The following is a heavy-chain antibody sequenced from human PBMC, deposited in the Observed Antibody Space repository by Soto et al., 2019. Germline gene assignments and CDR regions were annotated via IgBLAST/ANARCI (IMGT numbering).Heavy chain of an antibody. CDR1: GFTFSSYG. D-gene: IGHD3-3*01. J-gene: IGHJ4*02. CDR3: ARDSPGFTMQFDY. V-gene: IGHV3-33*01. CDR2: IWYDGSNK. Sequence: GGSLRLSCAASGFTFSSYGMHWVRQAPGKGLEWVAVIWYDGSNKYYADSVKGRFTISRDNSKNTLYLQMNSLRAEDTAVYYCARDSPGFTMQFDYWGQGTLVTVSS.